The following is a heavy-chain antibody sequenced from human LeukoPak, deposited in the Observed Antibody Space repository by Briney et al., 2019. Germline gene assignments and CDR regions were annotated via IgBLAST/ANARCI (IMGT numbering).Heavy chain of an antibody. CDR2: ISSSSSYI. J-gene: IGHJ4*02. D-gene: IGHD6-6*01. CDR1: GFTFSSYS. Sequence: GGSLRLSCAASGFTFSSYSMNWVRQAPGKGLEWVSSISSSSSYIYYADSVKGRFTISRDNAKNSLYLQMNSLRAEDAAVYYCARQIKGISIAARPLDYWGQGTLVTVSS. V-gene: IGHV3-21*01. CDR3: ARQIKGISIAARPLDY.